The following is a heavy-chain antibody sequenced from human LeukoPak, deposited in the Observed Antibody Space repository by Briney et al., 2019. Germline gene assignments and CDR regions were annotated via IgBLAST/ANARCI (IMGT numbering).Heavy chain of an antibody. V-gene: IGHV1-69*05. CDR2: IIPTFGTA. CDR3: ARESYCSGGSCYLVY. Sequence: SVKVSCKASGGTFSSYAISWVRQAPGQGLEWMGGIIPTFGTANYTQKFQGRVTITTDESTSTAYMELSSLRSEDTAVYYCARESYCSGGSCYLVYWGQGTLVTVSS. CDR1: GGTFSSYA. J-gene: IGHJ4*02. D-gene: IGHD2-15*01.